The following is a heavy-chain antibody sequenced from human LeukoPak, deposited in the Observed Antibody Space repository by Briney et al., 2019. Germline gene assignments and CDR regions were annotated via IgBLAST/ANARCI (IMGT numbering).Heavy chain of an antibody. CDR2: ISSSSSTI. CDR3: ARDSGAYDFWSGYGGY. V-gene: IGHV3-48*01. D-gene: IGHD3-3*01. J-gene: IGHJ4*02. CDR1: GFTFSSYS. Sequence: QTGGSLRLSCAASGFTFSSYSMNWVRQAPGKGLEWVSYISSSSSTIYYADSVKGRFTISRDNAKNSLYLQMNSLRAEDTAVYYCARDSGAYDFWSGYGGYWGQGTLVTASS.